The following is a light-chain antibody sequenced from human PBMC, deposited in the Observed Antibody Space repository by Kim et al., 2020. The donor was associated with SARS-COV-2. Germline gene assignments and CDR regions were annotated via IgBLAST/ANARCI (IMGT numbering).Light chain of an antibody. CDR1: QSVGTN. CDR2: GAS. Sequence: TPGERATRSCRASQSVGTNVAWYQQKPGQAPHHLIYGASTRAAGIPARFSGSGSGTEFTLTISSLQSEDLAVYSCQQYDDWPPWTFGQGTKVDIK. V-gene: IGKV3-15*01. CDR3: QQYDDWPPWT. J-gene: IGKJ1*01.